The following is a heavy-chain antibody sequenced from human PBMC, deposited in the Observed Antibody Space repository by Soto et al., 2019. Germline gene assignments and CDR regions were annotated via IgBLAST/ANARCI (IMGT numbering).Heavy chain of an antibody. CDR2: INPSGGST. Sequence: GASVKVSCKASGYTFTSYYMHWVRQAPGQRLEWMGIINPSGGSTSYAQKFQGRVTMTRDTSTSTVYMELSSLRSEDTAVYYCARGGCSSTSCLYYYYYYMDVWGKGTTVTVSS. J-gene: IGHJ6*03. V-gene: IGHV1-46*03. D-gene: IGHD2-2*01. CDR3: ARGGCSSTSCLYYYYYYMDV. CDR1: GYTFTSYY.